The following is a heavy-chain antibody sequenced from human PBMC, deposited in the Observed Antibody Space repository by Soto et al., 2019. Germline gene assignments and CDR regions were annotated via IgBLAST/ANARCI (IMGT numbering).Heavy chain of an antibody. V-gene: IGHV3-21*01. J-gene: IGHJ6*02. CDR1: GFTFSSSS. D-gene: IGHD3-3*01. Sequence: AGSLRLSCAASGFTFSSSSINWVRQAPREGLEWVSSISSSSSYIYYADSVKGRFTISRDNVKNSLYLQMNSLRAEDTAVYYCARAKGRRVVKKDYGMDVWGQGTTVTVSS. CDR2: ISSSSSYI. CDR3: ARAKGRRVVKKDYGMDV.